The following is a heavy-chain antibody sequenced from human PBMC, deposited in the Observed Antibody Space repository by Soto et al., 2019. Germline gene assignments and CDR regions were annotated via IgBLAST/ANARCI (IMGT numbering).Heavy chain of an antibody. CDR3: ARDKGRLQLGGNSYYAMDV. CDR2: IIPIFPTP. D-gene: IGHD5-12*01. CDR1: GGTFDNSA. J-gene: IGHJ6*02. V-gene: IGHV1-69*05. Sequence: QVQLVQSGGGVKKPGPSVRVSCKASGGTFDNSAISWLRQAPGQGLEWMGGIIPIFPTPDYSQKFQGRVSITMAESTRTAYLELTSMRSEDTAVYYCARDKGRLQLGGNSYYAMDVWGQGTTVTVSS.